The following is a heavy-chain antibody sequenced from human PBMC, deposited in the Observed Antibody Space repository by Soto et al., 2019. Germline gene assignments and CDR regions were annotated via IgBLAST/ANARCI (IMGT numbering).Heavy chain of an antibody. Sequence: PSETLSLTCTVSGGSISSYYRSWIRQPPGKGLEWIGYIYYSGSTNYNPSLKSRVTISVDTSKNQFSLKLSSVTAADTAVYYCARVLGYYDFWSGPNLYGMDVWGQGTTVTVSS. D-gene: IGHD3-3*01. CDR3: ARVLGYYDFWSGPNLYGMDV. CDR2: IYYSGST. V-gene: IGHV4-59*01. J-gene: IGHJ6*02. CDR1: GGSISSYY.